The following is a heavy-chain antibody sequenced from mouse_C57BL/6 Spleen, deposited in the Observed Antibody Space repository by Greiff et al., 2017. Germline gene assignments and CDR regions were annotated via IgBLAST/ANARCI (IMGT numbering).Heavy chain of an antibody. CDR3: ARARNYVDLDY. CDR2: IYPGAGDT. D-gene: IGHD2-1*01. V-gene: IGHV1-82*01. J-gene: IGHJ2*01. Sequence: QVQLKESGPELVKPGASVKISCKASGYAFSSSWMNWVKQRPGQGLEWIGRIYPGAGDTTYNGKFKGKATLTADKASSTAYMQLSSLTSEYSAVYFCARARNYVDLDYGGQGTTLTVSS. CDR1: GYAFSSSW.